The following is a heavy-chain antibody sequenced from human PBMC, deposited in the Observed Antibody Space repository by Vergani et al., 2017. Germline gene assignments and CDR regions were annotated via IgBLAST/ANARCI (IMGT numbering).Heavy chain of an antibody. Sequence: VQLLESGGGLVQPGGSLRLSCAASGFTFSSYAMSWVRQAPGKGLEWIGEINHSGSTNYNPSLKSRVTISVDTSKNQFSLKLSSVTAADTAVYYCARLASTPYGGQGTLVTVSS. CDR3: ARLASTPY. V-gene: IGHV4-34*01. J-gene: IGHJ4*02. CDR2: INHSGST. CDR1: GFTFSSYA. D-gene: IGHD2-2*01.